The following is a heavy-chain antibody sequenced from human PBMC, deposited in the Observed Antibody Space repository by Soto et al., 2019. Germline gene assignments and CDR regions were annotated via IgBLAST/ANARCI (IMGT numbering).Heavy chain of an antibody. CDR3: ARGKIYDYIWGSYRFPPLDY. CDR2: INHSGST. Sequence: SETLSLTCAVYGGSFSGYYWSWIRQPPGKGLEWIGEINHSGSTNYNPSIKSRVTISVDTSKNQFSLKLSSVTAADTAVYYCARGKIYDYIWGSYRFPPLDYWGQGTLVTVSS. V-gene: IGHV4-34*01. J-gene: IGHJ4*02. D-gene: IGHD3-16*02. CDR1: GGSFSGYY.